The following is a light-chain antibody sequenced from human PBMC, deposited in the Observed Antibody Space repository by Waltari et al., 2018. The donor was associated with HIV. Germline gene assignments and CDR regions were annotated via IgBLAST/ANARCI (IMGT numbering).Light chain of an antibody. CDR2: RNN. CDR3: AAWDDSLRGV. V-gene: IGLV1-47*01. CDR1: SSNIESNY. J-gene: IGLJ2*01. Sequence: QSVLTQPPSASGTPGQRVTISCSGSSSNIESNYVSWYQQLPGTAPKLLIYRNNQRPSGVPDRFSGSKSGTSASLAISGLRSEDEAEYYCAAWDDSLRGVFGGGTKLTVL.